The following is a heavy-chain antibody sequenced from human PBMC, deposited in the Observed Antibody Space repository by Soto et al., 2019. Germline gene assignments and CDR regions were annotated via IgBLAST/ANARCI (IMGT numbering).Heavy chain of an antibody. D-gene: IGHD3-16*02. CDR2: ISYDGSNK. V-gene: IGHV3-30-3*01. Sequence: GGSLRLSCAASGFTFSSYAMHWVRQAPGKGLEWVAVISYDGSNKYYADSVKGRFTISRDNSKNTLYLQMNSLRAEDTAVYYCARDPEEITFGGVIVISNYFDYWGQGTLVTVSS. CDR1: GFTFSSYA. CDR3: ARDPEEITFGGVIVISNYFDY. J-gene: IGHJ4*02.